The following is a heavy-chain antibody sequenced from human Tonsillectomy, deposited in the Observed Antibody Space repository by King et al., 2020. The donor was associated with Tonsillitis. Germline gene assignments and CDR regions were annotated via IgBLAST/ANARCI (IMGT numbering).Heavy chain of an antibody. CDR2: ISGGGGST. V-gene: IGHV3-23*04. Sequence: VQLVESGGVLVQPGGSLRLSCAASGFTFSSYAMSCVRQAPGKWLEWVSSISGGGGSTFYAASVKGRFTISRDNSKNTLHLQMNSLRAEDTAVYYCAKDPAVVTPNYFEYWGQGTLVTVSS. CDR3: AKDPAVVTPNYFEY. D-gene: IGHD4-23*01. J-gene: IGHJ4*02. CDR1: GFTFSSYA.